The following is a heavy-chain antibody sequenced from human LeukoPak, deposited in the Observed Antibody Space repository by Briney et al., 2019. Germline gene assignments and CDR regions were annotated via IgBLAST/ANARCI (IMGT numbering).Heavy chain of an antibody. J-gene: IGHJ4*02. V-gene: IGHV4-34*01. CDR3: ARVTRFTQFGELWFDY. CDR2: ITHSGST. Sequence: SETLSLTGAVYGGSFTTYYWGWIRQPPGKGREGSGEITHSGSTHYNPSLNSRVSISLDTSKSPFSLKLNSVTAADTAIYYCARVTRFTQFGELWFDYWGQGILLTVSS. CDR1: GGSFTTYY. D-gene: IGHD3-10*01.